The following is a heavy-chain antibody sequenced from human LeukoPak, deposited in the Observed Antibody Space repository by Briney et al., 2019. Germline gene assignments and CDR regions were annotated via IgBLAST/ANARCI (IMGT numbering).Heavy chain of an antibody. Sequence: SETLSLTCTVSGGSISSSSYYWGWIRQPPGKRLEWIGSIYYSGSTYYNPSLKSRVTISVDTSKNQFSLKLSSVTAADTAVYYCARVLLAYNWFDPWGQGTLVTVSS. D-gene: IGHD2-8*02. J-gene: IGHJ5*02. CDR2: IYYSGST. V-gene: IGHV4-39*07. CDR3: ARVLLAYNWFDP. CDR1: GGSISSSSYY.